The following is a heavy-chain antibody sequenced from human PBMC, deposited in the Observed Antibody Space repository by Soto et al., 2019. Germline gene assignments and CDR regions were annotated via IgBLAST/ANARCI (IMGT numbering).Heavy chain of an antibody. Sequence: PGWSLRLSCSASVFSFNTYSMNWFRQAPGKGLEWVSSISSSSTYIYYTDSVKGRFTISRDNAKNSLYLQMDSLRAEDTAVYYCASLSRFALDYWGQGTLVTVSS. V-gene: IGHV3-21*01. CDR1: VFSFNTYS. D-gene: IGHD3-10*01. J-gene: IGHJ4*02. CDR3: ASLSRFALDY. CDR2: ISSSSTYI.